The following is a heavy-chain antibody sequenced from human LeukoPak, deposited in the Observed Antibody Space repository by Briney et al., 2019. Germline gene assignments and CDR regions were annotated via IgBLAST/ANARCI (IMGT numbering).Heavy chain of an antibody. D-gene: IGHD1-26*01. J-gene: IGHJ4*02. CDR2: ISGSGGTT. CDR3: AKPRGLAIVGAHFDY. V-gene: IGHV3-23*01. CDR1: RFTFSSYA. Sequence: GGSLRLSCAASRFTFSSYAMSWVRQAPGKGLEWVSAISGSGGTTYYADSVKGRFTISRDNSKNTLYLQMNSLRAEDTAVYYCAKPRGLAIVGAHFDYWGQGTLVTVSS.